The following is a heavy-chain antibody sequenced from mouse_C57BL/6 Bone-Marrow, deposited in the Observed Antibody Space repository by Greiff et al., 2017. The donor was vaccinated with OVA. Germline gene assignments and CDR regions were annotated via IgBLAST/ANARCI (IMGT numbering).Heavy chain of an antibody. CDR1: GYTFTSYW. CDR3: ARCDYMYYAMDY. J-gene: IGHJ4*01. Sequence: QVQLQQPGAELVMPGASVKLSCKASGYTFTSYWMHWVKQRPGQGLEWIGEIDPSDSYTNYNQKFKGKSTLTVDKSSSTAYMQLSSLTSEDSAVYYCARCDYMYYAMDYWGQGTSVTVSS. D-gene: IGHD2-4*01. V-gene: IGHV1-69*01. CDR2: IDPSDSYT.